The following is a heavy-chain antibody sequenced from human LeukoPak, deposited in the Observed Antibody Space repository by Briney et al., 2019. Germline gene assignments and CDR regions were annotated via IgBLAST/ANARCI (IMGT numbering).Heavy chain of an antibody. D-gene: IGHD5-12*01. CDR1: GFTFSNAW. J-gene: IGHJ4*02. CDR2: ISGSGGST. CDR3: AKTPYGGYLYYFDY. V-gene: IGHV3-23*01. Sequence: GGSLRLSCAASGFTFSNAWMSWVRQAPGKGLEWVSAISGSGGSTYYADSVKGRFTISRDNSKNTLYLQMNSLRAEDTAVYYCAKTPYGGYLYYFDYWGQGTLVTVSS.